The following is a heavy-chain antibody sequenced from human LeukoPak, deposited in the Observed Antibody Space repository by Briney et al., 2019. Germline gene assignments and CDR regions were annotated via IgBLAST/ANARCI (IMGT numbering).Heavy chain of an antibody. CDR2: INPNSGDT. CDR3: ARDGEGVAGFYY. D-gene: IGHD6-19*01. J-gene: IGHJ4*02. CDR1: GYTFSGYY. V-gene: IGHV1-2*02. Sequence: EASVKVSCKASGYTFSGYYIHWVRQAPGQGLEWMGWINPNSGDTNHAQKFQGRVAMTWDTSITTTKMELSSLRSDDTAVYYCARDGEGVAGFYYWGQGTLVTVSS.